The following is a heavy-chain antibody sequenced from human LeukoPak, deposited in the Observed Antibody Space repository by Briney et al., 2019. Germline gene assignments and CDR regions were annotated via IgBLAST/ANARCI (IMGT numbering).Heavy chain of an antibody. CDR2: ISGSGDST. Sequence: GGSLRLSCAASGFTFSSYAMDWVRQAPGKGLEWVSAISGSGDSTYYGDSVKGRFTISRDNSKNTLYLQMNSLRAEDTAVYYCAKTRPLDSSSWSHGDYWGQGTLVTVSS. J-gene: IGHJ4*02. CDR1: GFTFSSYA. D-gene: IGHD6-13*01. CDR3: AKTRPLDSSSWSHGDY. V-gene: IGHV3-23*01.